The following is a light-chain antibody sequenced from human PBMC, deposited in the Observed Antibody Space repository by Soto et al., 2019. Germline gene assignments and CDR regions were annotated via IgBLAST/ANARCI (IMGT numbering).Light chain of an antibody. V-gene: IGKV3-20*01. Sequence: EIVLTQSPGTLSLSPGERATLSCRATESVVSSYLAWYQLKPGQAPRLLIYDASSRATGIPDRFSGSGSGTDFTLTISRLEPEDFAVYYCQQYGSIPWTVGQGTKVDSK. J-gene: IGKJ1*01. CDR1: ESVVSSY. CDR2: DAS. CDR3: QQYGSIPWT.